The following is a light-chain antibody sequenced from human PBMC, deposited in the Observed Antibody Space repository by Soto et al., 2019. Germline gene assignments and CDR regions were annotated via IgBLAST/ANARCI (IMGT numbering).Light chain of an antibody. J-gene: IGKJ1*01. CDR2: EVS. V-gene: IGKV2-29*03. Sequence: DVVMTQTPLSLSVAPGQPASISCKSSQSLLHITGETFLFWYLQKPGQSPQLLIYEVSTRVSGVPDRFSGSGSGTDFTLEISRVETDDVGIYYCMQPLQSWTFGQGTKVEIK. CDR3: MQPLQSWT. CDR1: QSLLHITGETF.